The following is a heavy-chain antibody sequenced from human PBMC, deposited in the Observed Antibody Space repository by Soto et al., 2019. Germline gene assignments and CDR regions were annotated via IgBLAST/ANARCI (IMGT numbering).Heavy chain of an antibody. V-gene: IGHV3-33*01. CDR1: GFTFSSYG. J-gene: IGHJ4*02. D-gene: IGHD6-13*01. Sequence: QVQLVESGGGVVQPGRSLRLSCAASGFTFSSYGMHWVRQAPGKGLEWVAVIWYDGSNKYYADSVKGRFTISRENSKNALYLQMNSLRAEETAVYYCARGRAGAAAADLFDYWGQGTLVTVSS. CDR2: IWYDGSNK. CDR3: ARGRAGAAAADLFDY.